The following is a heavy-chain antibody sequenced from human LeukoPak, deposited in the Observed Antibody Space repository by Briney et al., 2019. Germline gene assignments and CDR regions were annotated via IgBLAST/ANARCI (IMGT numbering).Heavy chain of an antibody. V-gene: IGHV7-4-1*02. J-gene: IGHJ4*02. CDR2: INTNTGNP. Sequence: ASVKVSCKASGYTLSSYAMNWVRQAPGQGLEWMGWINTNTGNPTYAQGFTGRFVFSLDTSVSTAYLQISSLKAEDTAVYYCAREYTAMVNDYWGQGTLVTVSS. D-gene: IGHD5-18*01. CDR1: GYTLSSYA. CDR3: AREYTAMVNDY.